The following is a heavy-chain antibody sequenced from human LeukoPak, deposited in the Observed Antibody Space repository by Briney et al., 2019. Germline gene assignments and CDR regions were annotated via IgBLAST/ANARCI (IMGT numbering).Heavy chain of an antibody. CDR1: GFTFSSYA. J-gene: IGHJ4*02. CDR3: ASSGSYRFDY. Sequence: GGSLRLSCAASGFTFSSYAMSWVRQAPGKGLEWVSHITASGTAMFYADSVRGRFTISRDNAKNSLYLQMNSLRDEDTAVYYCASSGSYRFDYWGQGTLVTVSS. V-gene: IGHV3-48*02. CDR2: ITASGTAM. D-gene: IGHD1-26*01.